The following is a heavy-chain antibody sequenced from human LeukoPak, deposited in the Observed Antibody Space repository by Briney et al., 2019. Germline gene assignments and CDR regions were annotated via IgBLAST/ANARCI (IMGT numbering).Heavy chain of an antibody. CDR1: GGSISSGSYY. CDR3: ARVTTGGYYNY. D-gene: IGHD3-22*01. V-gene: IGHV4-61*02. CDR2: IYTSGST. J-gene: IGHJ4*02. Sequence: MPSETLSLTCTVSGGSISSGSYYWSWIRQPAGKGLEWIGRIYTSGSTNYNPSLKSRVTIPLDTSENHFSLKLSSVTAADTAVYYCARVTTGGYYNYWGQGTLVTVSS.